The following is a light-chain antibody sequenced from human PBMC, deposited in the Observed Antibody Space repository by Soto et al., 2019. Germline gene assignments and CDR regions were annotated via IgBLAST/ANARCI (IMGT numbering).Light chain of an antibody. CDR1: SSDVGAYNY. CDR2: EVS. CDR3: SSYEGSNKRV. V-gene: IGLV2-8*01. Sequence: QSVLTQPPSASGSPGQSVTISCTGSSSDVGAYNYVSWYQQHPGKAPKFMIYEVSKRPSGVPDRFSGSKSGNTASLTVSGLQAEDEADYYCSSYEGSNKRVFGTGTKVTVL. J-gene: IGLJ1*01.